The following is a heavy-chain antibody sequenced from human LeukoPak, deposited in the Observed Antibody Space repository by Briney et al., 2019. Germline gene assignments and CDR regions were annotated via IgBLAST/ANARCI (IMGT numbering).Heavy chain of an antibody. CDR3: AKDGMATISYYFDY. Sequence: GGSLRLSCAASGFTFSSYAMSWVRQAPGKGLEWASAISGSGGSTYYADSVKGRFTTSRDNSKNTLYLQMNSLGAEDTAVYYCAKDGMATISYYFDYWGQGTLVTVSS. D-gene: IGHD5-24*01. CDR1: GFTFSSYA. J-gene: IGHJ4*02. V-gene: IGHV3-23*01. CDR2: ISGSGGST.